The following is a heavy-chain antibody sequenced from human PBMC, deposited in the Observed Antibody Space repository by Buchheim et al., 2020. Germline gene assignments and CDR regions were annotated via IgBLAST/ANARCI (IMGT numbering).Heavy chain of an antibody. CDR1: GFTFSSYA. Sequence: QVQLVESGGGVVQPGRSLRLSCAASGFTFSSYAMHWVRQAPGKGLEWVAVISYDGSNKYYADSVKGRFTISRDNSKNTLYLQMNSLRTEDTAVYYCARDAALVRYFDWLDYWGQGTL. J-gene: IGHJ4*02. CDR3: ARDAALVRYFDWLDY. V-gene: IGHV3-30-3*01. D-gene: IGHD3-9*01. CDR2: ISYDGSNK.